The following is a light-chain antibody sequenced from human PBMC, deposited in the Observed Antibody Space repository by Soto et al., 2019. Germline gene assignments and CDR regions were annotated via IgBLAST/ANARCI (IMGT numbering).Light chain of an antibody. Sequence: DIQMTQSPSSLSASVGDRVTITCRASQTISSWLAWYQQKPGKAPKLLIYDASSLESGVPSRFSGSGPGTEFTLTISSLQPDDFATYYCQQYNSYSLWTFGQGTKV. CDR2: DAS. V-gene: IGKV1-5*01. J-gene: IGKJ1*01. CDR3: QQYNSYSLWT. CDR1: QTISSW.